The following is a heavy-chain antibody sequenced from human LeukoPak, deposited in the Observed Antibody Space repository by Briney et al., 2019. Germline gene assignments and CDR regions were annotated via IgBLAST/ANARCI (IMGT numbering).Heavy chain of an antibody. CDR2: VSSSGAST. CDR3: AKAGYRQLEDY. J-gene: IGHJ4*02. CDR1: GFAFSDYA. Sequence: PGGSLRLSCAASGFAFSDYAMSWVRQAPGKGLEWVSAVSSSGASTYYADSVEGRFSISRENSKRTLYLQMNSLRAEDTAVYYCAKAGYRQLEDYWGQGTLVTISS. V-gene: IGHV3-23*01. D-gene: IGHD1-1*01.